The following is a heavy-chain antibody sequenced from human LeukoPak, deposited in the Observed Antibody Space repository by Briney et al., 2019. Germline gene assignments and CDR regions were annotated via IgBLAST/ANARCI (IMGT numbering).Heavy chain of an antibody. CDR2: ISGSTTDI. CDR3: ARDIHSVAFDI. J-gene: IGHJ3*02. CDR1: GFTFTAYT. Sequence: PGGSLRLSCAASGFTFTAYTINWVRQAPGKGLEWVSYISGSTTDIYYADSVKGRFTISRDNDKRSVYLQMKSLGVEDTAVYYCARDIHSVAFDIWGQGTMVTVSS. V-gene: IGHV3-21*01.